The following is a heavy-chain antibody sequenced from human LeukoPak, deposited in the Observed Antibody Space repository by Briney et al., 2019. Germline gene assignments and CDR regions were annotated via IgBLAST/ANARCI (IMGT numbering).Heavy chain of an antibody. CDR1: GFTFSSYA. D-gene: IGHD6-19*01. J-gene: IGHJ6*02. CDR2: ISYDGSNK. CDR3: ARETRGPIAVAGTDYYYGMDV. Sequence: GRSLRLSCAASGFTFSSYAMHWVRQAPRKGLERVAVISYDGSNKYYADSVKGRFTISRDNSKNTLYLQMNSLRAQDTGVYYCARETRGPIAVAGTDYYYGMDVWGQGTTVTVSS. V-gene: IGHV3-30-3*01.